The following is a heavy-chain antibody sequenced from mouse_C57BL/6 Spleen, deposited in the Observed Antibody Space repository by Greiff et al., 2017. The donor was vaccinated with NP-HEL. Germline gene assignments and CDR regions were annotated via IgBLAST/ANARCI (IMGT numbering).Heavy chain of an antibody. D-gene: IGHD3-3*01. J-gene: IGHJ2*01. Sequence: EVQLQESGGGLVKPGGSLKLSCAASGFTFSDYGMHWVRQAPEKGLEWVAYISSGSSTIYYADTVKGRFTISRDNAKNTLFLQMTSLRSEDTAMYYCARQGEGFFDYWGQGTTLTVSS. CDR2: ISSGSSTI. CDR3: ARQGEGFFDY. CDR1: GFTFSDYG. V-gene: IGHV5-17*01.